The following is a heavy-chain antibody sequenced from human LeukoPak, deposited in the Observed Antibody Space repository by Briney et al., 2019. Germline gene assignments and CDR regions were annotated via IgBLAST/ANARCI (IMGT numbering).Heavy chain of an antibody. CDR2: IYYSGST. Sequence: SETLSLTCTVSGGSISSSSYSWGWIRQPPGKGLEWIGSIYYSGSTYYNPSLKSRVTISVDTSKNQFSLKPSSVTAADTAVYYCASCGGDCYSTRCFDYWGQGTLVTVSS. V-gene: IGHV4-39*01. D-gene: IGHD2-21*02. CDR1: GGSISSSSYS. CDR3: ASCGGDCYSTRCFDY. J-gene: IGHJ4*02.